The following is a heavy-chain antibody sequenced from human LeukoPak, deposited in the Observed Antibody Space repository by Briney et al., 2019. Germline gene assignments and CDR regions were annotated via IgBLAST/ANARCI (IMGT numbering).Heavy chain of an antibody. J-gene: IGHJ4*02. D-gene: IGHD1-1*01. Sequence: PGGSLRLSCSASGFTFSAYAMYWVRQAPGKGLEYVSGISSNGGSSFYADSVKGRFTISRDNSKNTLYLHMSSLRAEDTAVYYCVKITSVTGGDCWGQGTRLTVSS. CDR3: VKITSVTGGDC. V-gene: IGHV3-64D*09. CDR1: GFTFSAYA. CDR2: ISSNGGSS.